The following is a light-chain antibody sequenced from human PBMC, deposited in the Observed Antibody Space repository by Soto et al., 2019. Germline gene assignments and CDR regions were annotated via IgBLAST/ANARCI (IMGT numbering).Light chain of an antibody. Sequence: DIQMTQSPSTLSASVGDRVTITCRASQSISSWLAWYQQKPGKAPKLLIYKASSLASGVTSRFSGSGSGTEFTLTINSLQPEDFAVYYCQQYSGYLWTFGQGTKVDI. CDR3: QQYSGYLWT. CDR1: QSISSW. CDR2: KAS. V-gene: IGKV1-5*03. J-gene: IGKJ1*01.